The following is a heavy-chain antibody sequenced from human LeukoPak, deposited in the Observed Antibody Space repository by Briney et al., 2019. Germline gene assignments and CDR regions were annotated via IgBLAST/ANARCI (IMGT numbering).Heavy chain of an antibody. CDR3: ARDRVPYDSSGSSSY. D-gene: IGHD3-22*01. CDR2: IWYDGSNK. V-gene: IGHV3-33*01. J-gene: IGHJ4*02. CDR1: GFTFSSYG. Sequence: PGRSLRLSCAASGFTFSSYGMSWVRQAPGKGLEWVAVIWYDGSNKYYADSVRGRFTISRDNSKNTLYLQMNSLRVEDTAVYYCARDRVPYDSSGSSSYWGQGTLVTVSS.